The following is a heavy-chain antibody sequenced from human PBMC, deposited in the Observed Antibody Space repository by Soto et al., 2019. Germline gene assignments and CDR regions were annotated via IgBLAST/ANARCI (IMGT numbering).Heavy chain of an antibody. V-gene: IGHV3-30-3*01. J-gene: IGHJ6*02. CDR1: GFTFSSYA. D-gene: IGHD4-4*01. CDR2: ISYDGSNK. CDR3: ARDLGVTTFYYYGMDV. Sequence: QVQLVESGGGVVQPGRSLRLSCAASGFTFSSYAMHWVRQAPGKGLEWVAVISYDGSNKYYADSVKGRFTISRDNSKNTLYLQMNSLRAEDTAVYYCARDLGVTTFYYYGMDVWGQGTTVTVSS.